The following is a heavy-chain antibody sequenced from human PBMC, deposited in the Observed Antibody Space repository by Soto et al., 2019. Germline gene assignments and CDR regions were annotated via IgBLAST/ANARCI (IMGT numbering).Heavy chain of an antibody. V-gene: IGHV3-30*04. CDR3: ARLPVTLVSVLYIYPLDARESPSDVNI. D-gene: IGHD4-17*01. Sequence: QMQLVQSGGGVVQPGRSLRLSCAASGFTFSHYAMHWVRQAPGKGLEWVAVISFDGSNKLYADSVKGRFTISKDNSQNAMYLQMNDLRHEDTAAYYCARLPVTLVSVLYIYPLDARESPSDVNIWGQGTTVTVSS. CDR2: ISFDGSNK. J-gene: IGHJ6*02. CDR1: GFTFSHYA.